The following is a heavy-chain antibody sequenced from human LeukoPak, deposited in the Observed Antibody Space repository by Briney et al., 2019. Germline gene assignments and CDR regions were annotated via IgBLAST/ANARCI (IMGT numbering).Heavy chain of an antibody. D-gene: IGHD3-10*01. J-gene: IGHJ4*02. V-gene: IGHV3-30-3*01. CDR2: ISFDGSSS. CDR3: ARVMDYGSGPQDY. Sequence: GGSLRLSCAASRFTFSAYAMHRVRQAPGKGLEWVAVISFDGSSSFYADSVRGRFTISRDNSKNTLYLQMSSLRGGDTAVYYCARVMDYGSGPQDYWGQGTLVTVSS. CDR1: RFTFSAYA.